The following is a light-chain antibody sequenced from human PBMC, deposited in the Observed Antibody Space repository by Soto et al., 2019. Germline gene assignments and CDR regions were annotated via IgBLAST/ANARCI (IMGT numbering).Light chain of an antibody. CDR1: SSDVGEYKY. CDR3: SSYAGGNNFV. J-gene: IGLJ1*01. CDR2: EVS. V-gene: IGLV2-8*01. Sequence: QSVLTQPPSASGSPGQSVSISCTGTSSDVGEYKYVSWYQQHPGKAPKLMIYEVSKRPSGVPGRFSGSKPGNTASLTVSGLQAEDEADYYCSSYAGGNNFVFGTGTKVTVL.